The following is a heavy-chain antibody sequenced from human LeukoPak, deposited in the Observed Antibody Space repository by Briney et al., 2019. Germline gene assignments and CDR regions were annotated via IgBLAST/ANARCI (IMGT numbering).Heavy chain of an antibody. Sequence: ASVKVSCKASGYTLTSYGISWVRQAPGQGLEWMGWISAYNGNTNYAQKLQGRVTMTTDTSTSTAYMELRSLRSDDTAVYYCARDIVVVPAANTVGWFDPWGQGTLVTVSS. J-gene: IGHJ5*02. CDR3: ARDIVVVPAANTVGWFDP. CDR2: ISAYNGNT. D-gene: IGHD2-2*01. V-gene: IGHV1-18*04. CDR1: GYTLTSYG.